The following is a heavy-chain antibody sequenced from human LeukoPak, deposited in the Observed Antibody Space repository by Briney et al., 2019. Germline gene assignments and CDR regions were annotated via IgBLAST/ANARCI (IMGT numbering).Heavy chain of an antibody. V-gene: IGHV4-61*02. CDR3: ATGLLEPPRY. Sequence: SQTLSLTCTVSGGSISSGDYYWSWIRQPAGKGLEWIGRIYTSGSTNYNPSLKSRVTMSVDTSKNQFSLKLSSVTAADTAVYYCATGLLEPPRYWGQGTLVTVSS. CDR2: IYTSGST. D-gene: IGHD1-1*01. J-gene: IGHJ4*02. CDR1: GGSISSGDYY.